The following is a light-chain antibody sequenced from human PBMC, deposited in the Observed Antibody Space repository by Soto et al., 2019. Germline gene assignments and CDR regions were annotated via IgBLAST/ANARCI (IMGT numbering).Light chain of an antibody. CDR3: SSYTGSSALYV. CDR2: AVS. V-gene: IGLV2-14*01. CDR1: SSDVGSQNS. J-gene: IGLJ1*01. Sequence: QSALTQPASVSGSPGQSITISCTGTSSDVGSQNSVSWYQQHPGKAPKLMIFAVSDRPSGVSNRFSGSKSDNTASLTISGLQADDEADYYCSSYTGSSALYVFGTGTKVTVL.